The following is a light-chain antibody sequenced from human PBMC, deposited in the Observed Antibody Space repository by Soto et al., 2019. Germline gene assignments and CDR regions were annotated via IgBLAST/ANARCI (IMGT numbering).Light chain of an antibody. CDR1: QSVSSN. Sequence: EIVLMQSPGTLSLSPGERATLSCRASQSVSSNLAWYQQKPGQAPRLLIYDASNRATGIPARFSGSGSGTEFTLTISSLQPEDFAVYYCHYYDKWPPGTFGQGTKVDIK. CDR2: DAS. J-gene: IGKJ1*01. CDR3: HYYDKWPPGT. V-gene: IGKV3D-15*01.